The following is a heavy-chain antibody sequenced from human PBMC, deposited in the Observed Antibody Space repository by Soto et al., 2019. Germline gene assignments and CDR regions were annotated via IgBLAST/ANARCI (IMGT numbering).Heavy chain of an antibody. V-gene: IGHV4-39*01. J-gene: IGHJ6*02. CDR2: IYYSGST. CDR3: ARRSTVTTWNYYYYGMDV. D-gene: IGHD4-17*01. CDR1: GGSISSSSYY. Sequence: PSDTLSLTCTFSGGSISSSSYYWGCIRQPPGKGLEWIGSIYYSGSTYYNPSLKSRVTISVDTSKNQFSLKLSSVTAADTAVYYCARRSTVTTWNYYYYGMDVWGQGTTVTVSS.